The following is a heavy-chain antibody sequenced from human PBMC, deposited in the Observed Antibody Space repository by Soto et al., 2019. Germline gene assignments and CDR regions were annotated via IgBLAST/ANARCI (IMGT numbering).Heavy chain of an antibody. D-gene: IGHD2-2*01. Sequence: GGSLRLSCAASGFTFSSYDMHWVRQATGKGLEWVSAIGTAGDTYYPGSVKGRFTISRENAKNSLYLQMNSLRAGDTAVYYCARTLGYCSSTSCPSGMDVWGKGTTVTVSS. J-gene: IGHJ6*03. V-gene: IGHV3-13*01. CDR3: ARTLGYCSSTSCPSGMDV. CDR2: IGTAGDT. CDR1: GFTFSSYD.